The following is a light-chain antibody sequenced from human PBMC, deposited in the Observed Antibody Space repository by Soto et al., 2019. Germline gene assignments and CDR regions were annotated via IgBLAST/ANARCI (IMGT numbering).Light chain of an antibody. CDR3: QQRGSWLWT. V-gene: IGKV3-11*01. CDR2: DAS. Sequence: DIVVTQSPATLSLSPGERATLSCTVSQSVRNSVGWFQQKPGQAPRLLIYDASDRASGVPARFSGSGFGTDFTLTISDLEPEDFAVYYCQQRGSWLWTFGQGTKVDIK. CDR1: QSVRNS. J-gene: IGKJ1*01.